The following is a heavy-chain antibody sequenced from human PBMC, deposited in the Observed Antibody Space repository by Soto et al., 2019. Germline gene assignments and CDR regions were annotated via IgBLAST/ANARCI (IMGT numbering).Heavy chain of an antibody. CDR2: INHSGST. V-gene: IGHV4-34*01. CDR1: GGSFSGYY. CDR3: ATRGPYDFWSGPSPYYYGMDV. Sequence: SETLSLTCAVYGGSFSGYYWSWIRQPPGKGLEWIGEINHSGSTNYNPSLKSRVTISVDTSKNQFSLKLSSVTAADTAVYYCATRGPYDFWSGPSPYYYGMDVWGQGTTVTVSS. J-gene: IGHJ6*02. D-gene: IGHD3-3*01.